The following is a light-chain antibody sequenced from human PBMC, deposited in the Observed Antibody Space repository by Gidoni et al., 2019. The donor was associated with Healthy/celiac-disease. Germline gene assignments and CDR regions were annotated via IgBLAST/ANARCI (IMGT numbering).Light chain of an antibody. CDR1: QSVSSSY. CDR3: QQYGSSPPT. Sequence: EIVLTQSPGTLSLSPGERATLSCRASQSVSSSYLAWYQQKPGQAPRLLIYGASSRATGIPDRFSGSGSGTDFPLTISRLEPEDFAVYYCQQYGSSPPTFXXXTKVEIK. J-gene: IGKJ1*01. CDR2: GAS. V-gene: IGKV3-20*01.